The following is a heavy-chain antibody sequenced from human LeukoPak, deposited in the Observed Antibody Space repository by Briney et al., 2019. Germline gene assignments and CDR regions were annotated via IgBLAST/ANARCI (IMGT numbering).Heavy chain of an antibody. D-gene: IGHD2-2*01. CDR1: GYTLTGYY. CDR2: INPNSGGT. V-gene: IGHV1-2*02. CDR3: ARGRGSTSSNFDY. J-gene: IGHJ4*02. Sequence: ASVKVSCQASGYTLTGYYMHWVRQAPGQGVEWMGWINPNSGGTNYAQKFQGRVTMTRDTSISTAYMELSRLRSDDTAVFYCARGRGSTSSNFDYWGQGTLVTVSS.